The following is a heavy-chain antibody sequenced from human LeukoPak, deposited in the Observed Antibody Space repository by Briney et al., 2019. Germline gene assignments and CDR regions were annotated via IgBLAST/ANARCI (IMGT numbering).Heavy chain of an antibody. CDR2: IYYSGST. J-gene: IGHJ4*02. V-gene: IGHV4-59*11. Sequence: SETLSLTCTVSGGSISSHYWSWIRQPPGKGLEWIGYIYYSGSTNYNPSLKSRVTISVDTSKNQFSLKPSSVTAADTAVYYCARVKTYYYDSSGYFDYWGQGTLVTVSS. D-gene: IGHD3-22*01. CDR1: GGSISSHY. CDR3: ARVKTYYYDSSGYFDY.